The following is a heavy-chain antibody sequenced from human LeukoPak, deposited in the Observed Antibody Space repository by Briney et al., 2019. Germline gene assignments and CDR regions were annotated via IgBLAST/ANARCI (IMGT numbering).Heavy chain of an antibody. CDR1: GGSISSSSYY. CDR3: ARHDSYGSGKRGGNWFDP. Sequence: SETLSLTCIVSGGSISSSSYYWGWIRQPPGKGLEWIGSIYYSGSTYYNPSLKSRVTISVDTSKNQFSLKLSSVTAADTAVYYCARHDSYGSGKRGGNWFDPWGQGTLVTVSS. CDR2: IYYSGST. J-gene: IGHJ5*02. V-gene: IGHV4-39*01. D-gene: IGHD3-10*01.